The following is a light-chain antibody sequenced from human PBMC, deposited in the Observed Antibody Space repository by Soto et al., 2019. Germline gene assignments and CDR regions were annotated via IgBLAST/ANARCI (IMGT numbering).Light chain of an antibody. J-gene: IGKJ1*01. CDR3: QQSYSTLRT. CDR2: AAS. Sequence: DIQMTQSPSSLSASVGDRVTITCLASQSISSYLNWYQQKPGKAPKLLIYAASSLQSGVPSRFSGSGSGTDFTLTISSLQPEDFATYSCQQSYSTLRTFGQGTKVDIK. V-gene: IGKV1-39*01. CDR1: QSISSY.